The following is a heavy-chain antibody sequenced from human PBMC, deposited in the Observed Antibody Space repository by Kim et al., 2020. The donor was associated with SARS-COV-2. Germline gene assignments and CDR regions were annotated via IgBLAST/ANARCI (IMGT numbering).Heavy chain of an antibody. J-gene: IGHJ4*02. CDR1: GGSISSYY. CDR3: ARLIATYSYGEEDYFDY. Sequence: SETLSLTCTVSGGSISSYYWSWIRQPPGKGLEWIGYIYYSGSTNYNPSLKSRVTISVDTSKNQFSLKLSSVTAADTAVYYCARLIATYSYGEEDYFDYWGQGTLVTVSS. D-gene: IGHD5-18*01. CDR2: IYYSGST. V-gene: IGHV4-59*08.